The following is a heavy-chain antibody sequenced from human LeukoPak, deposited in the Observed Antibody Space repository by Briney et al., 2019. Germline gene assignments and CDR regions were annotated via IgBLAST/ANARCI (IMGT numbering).Heavy chain of an antibody. CDR2: ISVYNGNT. V-gene: IGHV1-18*01. J-gene: IGHJ4*02. Sequence: ASVKVSCKTSGYTFFTSGISWVRQAPGQGPEWMGWISVYNGNTNYVQKLQGSVTMTTDTSAGTAYMELRDLRSDDTAVYYCARDRGGTYFLDYWGQGTLVTVSS. D-gene: IGHD1-26*01. CDR1: GYTFFTSG. CDR3: ARDRGGTYFLDY.